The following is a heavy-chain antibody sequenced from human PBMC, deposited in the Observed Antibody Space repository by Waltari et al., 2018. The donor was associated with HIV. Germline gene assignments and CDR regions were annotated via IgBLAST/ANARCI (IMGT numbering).Heavy chain of an antibody. CDR3: ARDPPDGYGHFDS. Sequence: QAQLAESGGDLVRPGGSLRLSCAVSGFSVRDFHVAWIRQAPGRPLEWISMIQIDGTTTYVDSVKGRMTTSRDSFSNSVHLQMNNRRVDDTARYYCARDPPDGYGHFDSWGLGTLVTVSS. CDR2: MIQIDGTT. D-gene: IGHD5-12*01. V-gene: IGHV3-11*01. J-gene: IGHJ4*02. CDR1: GFSVRDFH.